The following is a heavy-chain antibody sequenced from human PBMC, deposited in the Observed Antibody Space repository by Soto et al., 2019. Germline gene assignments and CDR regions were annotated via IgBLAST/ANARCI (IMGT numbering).Heavy chain of an antibody. CDR2: IIPILGIA. V-gene: IGHV1-69*02. J-gene: IGHJ4*02. CDR1: GGTFSSYT. D-gene: IGHD6-19*01. CDR3: ARVGSGRPCDY. Sequence: QVQLVQSGAEVKKPGSSVKVSCKASGGTFSSYTISWVRQAPGQGLEWMGRIIPILGIANYAQKFQGRVTITADKATSTAYMELSSLRSEDTAVYYCARVGSGRPCDYWGQGTLVTVSS.